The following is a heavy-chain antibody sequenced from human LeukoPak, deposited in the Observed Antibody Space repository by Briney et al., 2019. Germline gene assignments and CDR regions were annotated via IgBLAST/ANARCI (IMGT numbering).Heavy chain of an antibody. CDR1: GGSISSGGYS. J-gene: IGHJ4*02. V-gene: IGHV4-30-2*01. Sequence: SQTLSLTCAVSGGSISSGGYSWSWIRQPPGEGLEWIGYMFHSGSTYYNPSLKSRATISLDRSKNQFSLRLTSVTAADTAVYYCARGYDVLTSHDYFDYWGQGTLVTVSS. CDR3: ARGYDVLTSHDYFDY. CDR2: MFHSGST. D-gene: IGHD3-9*01.